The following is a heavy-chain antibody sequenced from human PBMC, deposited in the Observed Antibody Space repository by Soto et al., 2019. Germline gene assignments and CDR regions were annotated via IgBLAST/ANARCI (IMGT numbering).Heavy chain of an antibody. J-gene: IGHJ4*02. D-gene: IGHD1-26*01. CDR2: IIPIFGTA. V-gene: IGHV1-69*13. Sequence: SVKVSCKASGGTFSSYAISWVRQAPGQGLEWMGGIIPIFGTANYAQKFQGRVTITADESTSTAYMELSSLRSEDTAVYYCAGDGPGSGIFDYWGQGTLVTVSS. CDR1: GGTFSSYA. CDR3: AGDGPGSGIFDY.